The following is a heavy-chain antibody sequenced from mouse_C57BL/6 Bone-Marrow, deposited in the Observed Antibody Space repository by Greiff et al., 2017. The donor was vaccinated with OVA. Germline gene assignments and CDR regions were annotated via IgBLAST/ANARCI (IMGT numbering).Heavy chain of an antibody. Sequence: EVQVVESGGGLVQPGESLKLSCESNEYEFPSHDMSWVRKTPEKRLELVAAINSDGGSTYYPDTMERRFIISRDNTKKTLYLQMSSLRSEDTALYDCARHPTMVTTNYFDYWGQGTTLTVSS. D-gene: IGHD2-10*01. V-gene: IGHV5-2*01. J-gene: IGHJ2*01. CDR3: ARHPTMVTTNYFDY. CDR2: INSDGGST. CDR1: EYEFPSHD.